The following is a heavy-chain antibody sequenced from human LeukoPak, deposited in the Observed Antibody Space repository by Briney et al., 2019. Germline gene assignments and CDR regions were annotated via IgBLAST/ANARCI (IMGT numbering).Heavy chain of an antibody. Sequence: SQTLSLTCAISGDSVSSNSAAWNWIRQSPSRGLEWLGRTYYRSKWYNDYAVSVKGRITINPDTSKNQFSLQLNSVTPEGTAVYYCARDHYYGSGSYYYYGMDVWGQGTTVTVSS. CDR3: ARDHYYGSGSYYYYGMDV. J-gene: IGHJ6*02. CDR1: GDSVSSNSAA. CDR2: TYYRSKWYN. V-gene: IGHV6-1*01. D-gene: IGHD3-10*01.